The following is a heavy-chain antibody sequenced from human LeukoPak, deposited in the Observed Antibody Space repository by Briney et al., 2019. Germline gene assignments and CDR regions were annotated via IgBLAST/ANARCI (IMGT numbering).Heavy chain of an antibody. J-gene: IGHJ6*03. V-gene: IGHV1-2*02. D-gene: IGHD3-10*01. Sequence: ASVKVSCKASGYTLTGYYMHWVRQAPGQGLEWMGWINPNSGGTNYAQKFQGRVTMTRDTSISTAYMELSRLRSDDTAVYYCARVDVAAYYGSGTYGRFYYMDVWGKGTTVTVSS. CDR3: ARVDVAAYYGSGTYGRFYYMDV. CDR2: INPNSGGT. CDR1: GYTLTGYY.